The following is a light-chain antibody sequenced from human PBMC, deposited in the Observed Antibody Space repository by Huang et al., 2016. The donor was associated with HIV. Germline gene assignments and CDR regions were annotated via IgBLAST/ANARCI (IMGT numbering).Light chain of an antibody. J-gene: IGKJ2*03. CDR2: RAS. V-gene: IGKV3-20*01. CDR1: QSVNNNY. CDR3: QQFGSSPPYS. Sequence: EILLTQSPDTLSLSPGERATLSCRASQSVNNNYLAWYQQKHGQAPRLLIYRASTRATGIPDRFSGSGSGTDFTLTISRLEPDDFAVYYCQQFGSSPPYSFGQGTKLEIK.